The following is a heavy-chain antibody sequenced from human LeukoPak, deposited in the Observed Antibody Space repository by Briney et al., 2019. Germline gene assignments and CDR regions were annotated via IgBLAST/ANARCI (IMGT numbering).Heavy chain of an antibody. J-gene: IGHJ6*02. CDR3: VKGTSTKYYYYGMDV. CDR1: GFAFSNYA. Sequence: PGGSLRLSCSASGFAFSNYATHWVRQGPGKGLEYVAGINSNGGSTFYADSVKGRFTMSGDNSKNTLYLQMSSLRAEDTAVYYCVKGTSTKYYYYGMDVWGQGTTVTVSS. CDR2: INSNGGST. D-gene: IGHD2-2*01. V-gene: IGHV3-64D*06.